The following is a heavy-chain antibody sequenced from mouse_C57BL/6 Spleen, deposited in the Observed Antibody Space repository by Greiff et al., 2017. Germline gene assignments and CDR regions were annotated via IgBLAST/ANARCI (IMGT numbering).Heavy chain of an antibody. Sequence: EVQVVESGGDLVKPGGSLKLSCAASGFTFSSYGMSWVRQTPDKRLEWVATISSGGSYNYYPDSVKGRFTISRDNAKNTLYLQMSSLKSEDTAMYYCARRDGYYPFDYWGQGTTLTVSS. CDR3: ARRDGYYPFDY. CDR2: ISSGGSYN. J-gene: IGHJ2*01. D-gene: IGHD2-3*01. CDR1: GFTFSSYG. V-gene: IGHV5-6*01.